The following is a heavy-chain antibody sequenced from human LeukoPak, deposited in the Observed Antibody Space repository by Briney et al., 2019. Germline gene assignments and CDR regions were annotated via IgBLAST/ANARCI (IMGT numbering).Heavy chain of an antibody. V-gene: IGHV3-23*01. CDR2: ISGSGGST. D-gene: IGHD2-2*01. J-gene: IGHJ6*03. CDR1: GFTFSSYA. Sequence: PGGSLRLSCAASGFTFSSYAMSWVRQAPGKGLEWVSAISGSGGSTYYADSVKGRITISRDNSKNTLYLQMNSLRAEDTAVYYCAKEGEVVPAAIRYYYYYMDVWGKGTTVTVSS. CDR3: AKEGEVVPAAIRYYYYYMDV.